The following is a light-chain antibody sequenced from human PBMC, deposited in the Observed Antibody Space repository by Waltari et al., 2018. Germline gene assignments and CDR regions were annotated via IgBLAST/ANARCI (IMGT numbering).Light chain of an antibody. Sequence: QSVLTQPPSASGTPGQRPTTASSGNIHNLGSHYVNWNQQLPRTAHKLLNYSNNQRPSGVPDRFSGSKSGTSAPLAISRLRSEDDDDYYCAACDDRLTWVFGGGTKLTVL. J-gene: IGLJ3*02. CDR1: IHNLGSHY. CDR2: SNN. CDR3: AACDDRLTWV. V-gene: IGLV1-47*01.